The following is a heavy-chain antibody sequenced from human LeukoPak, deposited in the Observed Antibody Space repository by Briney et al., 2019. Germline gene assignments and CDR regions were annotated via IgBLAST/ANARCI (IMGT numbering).Heavy chain of an antibody. CDR3: ARDRHGREAGLWGPWDYFDY. CDR2: IYYSGST. D-gene: IGHD5-24*01. V-gene: IGHV4-59*01. J-gene: IGHJ4*02. Sequence: PSETLSLTCTGSGGSISRYYWSWIRQPPGKGLEWIGYIYYSGSTNYNPSLKSRVTISVDTSKNQFSLKLSSVTAADTAVYYCARDRHGREAGLWGPWDYFDYWGQGTLVTVSS. CDR1: GGSISRYY.